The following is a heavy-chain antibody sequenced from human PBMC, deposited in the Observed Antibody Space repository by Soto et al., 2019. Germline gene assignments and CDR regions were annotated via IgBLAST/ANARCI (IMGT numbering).Heavy chain of an antibody. D-gene: IGHD3-9*01. V-gene: IGHV4-39*01. Sequence: PSETLSLTCTVSGGSISSSSYYWVWIRQPPGKGLEWIGSIYYSGSTYYNPSLKSRVTISVDTSKNQFSLKLSSVTAADTAVYYCARHSEGIYYDILTGSPYYYYGMDVWGQATTVTVSS. CDR2: IYYSGST. CDR3: ARHSEGIYYDILTGSPYYYYGMDV. J-gene: IGHJ6*02. CDR1: GGSISSSSYY.